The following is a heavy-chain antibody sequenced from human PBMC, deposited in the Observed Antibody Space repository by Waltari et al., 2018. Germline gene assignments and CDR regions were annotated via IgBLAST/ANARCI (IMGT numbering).Heavy chain of an antibody. CDR1: GFTFSSYG. J-gene: IGHJ4*02. Sequence: QVQLVESGGGVVQPGGSLRLSCAASGFTFSSYGMHWVRQAPGKGLEWVAFIRYDGSNKYYADSVKGRFTISRDNSKNTLYLQMNSLRAEDTAVYYCAKDRWEYSSSYYFDYWGQGTLVTVSS. V-gene: IGHV3-30*02. D-gene: IGHD6-6*01. CDR2: IRYDGSNK. CDR3: AKDRWEYSSSYYFDY.